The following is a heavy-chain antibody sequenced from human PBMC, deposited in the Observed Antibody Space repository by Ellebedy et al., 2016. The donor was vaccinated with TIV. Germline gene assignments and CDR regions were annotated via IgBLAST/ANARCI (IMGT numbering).Heavy chain of an antibody. CDR3: AKSPLGSCSGAICYQLDY. J-gene: IGHJ4*02. V-gene: IGHV3-23*01. D-gene: IGHD2-15*01. CDR2: ISGRDTGT. CDR1: GFTFRTYA. Sequence: GESLKISCAASGFTFRTYAMSWVRQAPGRGLEWVAAISGRDTGTYHADSVKGRFTISKDNSKNTLYLQMHSLRVEDTAVYYCAKSPLGSCSGAICYQLDYWGQGTLVAVSS.